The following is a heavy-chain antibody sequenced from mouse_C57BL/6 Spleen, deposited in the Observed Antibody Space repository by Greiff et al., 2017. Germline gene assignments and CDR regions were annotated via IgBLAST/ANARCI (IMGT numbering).Heavy chain of an antibody. Sequence: VQLQQPGAELVMPGASVKLSCKASGYTFTSYWMHWVKQRPGQGLEWIGEIDPSDSYTNYNQKFKGKSTLTLDKSSSTAYMQLSSLTSEASAVYYCARGYGSSYDAMDYWGQGTSVTVSS. CDR1: GYTFTSYW. V-gene: IGHV1-69*01. J-gene: IGHJ4*01. CDR3: ARGYGSSYDAMDY. CDR2: IDPSDSYT. D-gene: IGHD1-1*01.